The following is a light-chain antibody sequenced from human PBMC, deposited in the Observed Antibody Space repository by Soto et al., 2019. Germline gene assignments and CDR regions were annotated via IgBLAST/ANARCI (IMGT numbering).Light chain of an antibody. Sequence: EIVMTQSPATLSVSPGETASLSCRASQSAGNFLAWYQQKPGQAPRLLIYYISTRATGIPARFSGSGSGTEFTLTINSLQSKDSAVYYCQQHNQWPITFGQGTRLEIK. J-gene: IGKJ5*01. CDR2: YIS. CDR1: QSAGNF. V-gene: IGKV3D-15*01. CDR3: QQHNQWPIT.